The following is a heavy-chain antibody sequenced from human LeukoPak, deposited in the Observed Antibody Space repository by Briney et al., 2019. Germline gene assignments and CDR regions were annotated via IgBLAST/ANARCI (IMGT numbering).Heavy chain of an antibody. D-gene: IGHD6-19*01. CDR2: MSGRGGST. J-gene: IGHJ5*02. CDR3: ARDREQWLVRGWFDR. Sequence: GGSLSPSRAVATPFPAMYSMSWVRQAAGKGLEWVSAMSGRGGSTYHADSMKGRFTLPRDHPKNTLYLQMNSLRAEDTAVYYCARDREQWLVRGWFDRWGQGTLVTVSS. V-gene: IGHV3-23*01. CDR1: ATPFPAMYS.